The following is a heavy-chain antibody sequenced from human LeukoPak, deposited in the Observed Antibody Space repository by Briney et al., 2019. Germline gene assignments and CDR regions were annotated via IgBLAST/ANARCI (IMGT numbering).Heavy chain of an antibody. CDR3: AKDLLVDYYDSSGYGGIFDY. V-gene: IGHV3-23*01. J-gene: IGHJ4*02. D-gene: IGHD3-22*01. CDR2: ISGSGGST. Sequence: PGGSLRLSCAASGFTFSSYAMSWVRQAPGKGLEWVSAISGSGGSTYYADSGKGRFTISRDNSKNTLYLQMNSLRAEDTAVYYCAKDLLVDYYDSSGYGGIFDYWGQGTLVTVSS. CDR1: GFTFSSYA.